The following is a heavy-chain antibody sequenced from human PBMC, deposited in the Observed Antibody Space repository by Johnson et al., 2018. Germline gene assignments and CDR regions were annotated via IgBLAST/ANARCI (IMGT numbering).Heavy chain of an antibody. V-gene: IGHV3-48*01. CDR1: GLTYS. CDR2: ISRSSNVI. CDR3: ARGPWGNSLYMDV. Sequence: EVQLVESGGGLVQXGGSLRLSCLASGLTYSMVWVRQAPEKGLEWVSYISRSSNVIYYTDSVRGRFTISRDNAKDSMYLQMNSLRAEDTAVYYCARGPWGNSLYMDVWGKGTTVTVSS. J-gene: IGHJ6*03. D-gene: IGHD2/OR15-2a*01.